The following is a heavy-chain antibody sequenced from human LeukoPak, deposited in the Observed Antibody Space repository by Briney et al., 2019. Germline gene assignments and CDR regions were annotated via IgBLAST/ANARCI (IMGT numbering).Heavy chain of an antibody. CDR2: IYHSGST. CDR3: ARPDDFSNYKY. D-gene: IGHD4-11*01. CDR1: GGSISSDNW. Sequence: PSGTLSLTCSVSGGSISSDNWWSWVRQPPGKGLEWIGEIYHSGSTNYNPSLKSRVTISVDKSKNQFSLKLSSVTATDTAMYYCARPDDFSNYKYWGQGTLVTVSS. J-gene: IGHJ4*02. V-gene: IGHV4-4*02.